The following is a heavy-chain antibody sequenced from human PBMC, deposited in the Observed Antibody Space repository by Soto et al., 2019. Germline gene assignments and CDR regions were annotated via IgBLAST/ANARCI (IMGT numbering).Heavy chain of an antibody. Sequence: EVQLLESGGGLVQPGGSLRLSCAASGFTFSSYGMSWVRQAPGKGLEWVSSISGSGGSTYYADSVKGRFTISRDNSKNTLYLQMSSLRAEDTAVYYCANRNDYGSGSYFPFDNWGQGPLVTVSS. CDR3: ANRNDYGSGSYFPFDN. V-gene: IGHV3-23*01. CDR2: ISGSGGST. J-gene: IGHJ4*02. CDR1: GFTFSSYG. D-gene: IGHD3-10*01.